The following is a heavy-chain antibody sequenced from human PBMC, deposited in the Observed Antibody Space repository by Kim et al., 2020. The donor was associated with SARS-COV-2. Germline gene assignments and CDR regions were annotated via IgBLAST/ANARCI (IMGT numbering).Heavy chain of an antibody. V-gene: IGHV3-23*01. Sequence: ADSVKGRFTISRDNSKNTLYLQMNSLRAEDTAVYYCAKQFGELEEGGMDVWGQGTTVTVSS. D-gene: IGHD3-10*01. J-gene: IGHJ6*02. CDR3: AKQFGELEEGGMDV.